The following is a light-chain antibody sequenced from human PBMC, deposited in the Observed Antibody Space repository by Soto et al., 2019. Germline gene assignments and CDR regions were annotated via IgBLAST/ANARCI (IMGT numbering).Light chain of an antibody. J-gene: IGKJ4*01. V-gene: IGKV3-15*01. Sequence: EIVMTQSPVTLSVSPGGRATLSCRASQSISDTLAWYHQKPGQAPRLLIHGASTRAPGFPARFSGSGSGTEFTLTICSLQSEDFALYYFQQYDKWPLTFGGVTKVAIK. CDR2: GAS. CDR1: QSISDT. CDR3: QQYDKWPLT.